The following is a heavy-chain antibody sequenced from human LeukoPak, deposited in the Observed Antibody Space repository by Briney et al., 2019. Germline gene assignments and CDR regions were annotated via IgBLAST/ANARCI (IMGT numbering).Heavy chain of an antibody. V-gene: IGHV3-23*01. CDR3: ATYELRILFDY. D-gene: IGHD3-16*01. Sequence: GGSLRLSGAASGFTFSSYAMSWVRQAPGKGLEWVSAISGSGGSTYYADSVKGRFTISRDNSKNTLYLQMNSLRAEDTAVYYCATYELRILFDYWGQGTLVTVSS. CDR1: GFTFSSYA. CDR2: ISGSGGST. J-gene: IGHJ4*02.